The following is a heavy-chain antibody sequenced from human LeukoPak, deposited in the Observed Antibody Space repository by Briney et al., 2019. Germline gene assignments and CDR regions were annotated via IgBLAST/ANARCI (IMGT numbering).Heavy chain of an antibody. CDR2: IYTSGST. Sequence: PSETLSLTCTVSGGSISSYYWSWIRQPPGKGLEWIGYIYTSGSTNYNPSLKSRVTISVDTSKNQFSLKLSSVTAADTAVYYCARHPTYYDFWSGYLFYYMDVWGKGTTVTVSS. CDR3: ARHPTYYDFWSGYLFYYMDV. D-gene: IGHD3-3*01. CDR1: GGSISSYY. V-gene: IGHV4-4*09. J-gene: IGHJ6*03.